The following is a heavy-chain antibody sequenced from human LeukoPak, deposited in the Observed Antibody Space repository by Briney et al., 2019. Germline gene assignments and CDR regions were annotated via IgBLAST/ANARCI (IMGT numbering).Heavy chain of an antibody. CDR1: GGSISSGGYS. D-gene: IGHD3-22*01. Sequence: SQTLSLTCAVSGGSISSGGYSWRWIRQPPGRGLEWIGYIYHSGSTYYNPSLKSRVTISVDRSKNQFSLKLSSVTAADTAVYYCAREDSSGGAFDIWGQGTMATVSS. CDR2: IYHSGST. V-gene: IGHV4-30-2*01. J-gene: IGHJ3*02. CDR3: AREDSSGGAFDI.